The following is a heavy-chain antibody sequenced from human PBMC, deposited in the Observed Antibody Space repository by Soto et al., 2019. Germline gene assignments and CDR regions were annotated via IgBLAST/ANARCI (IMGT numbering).Heavy chain of an antibody. V-gene: IGHV6-1*01. J-gene: IGHJ4*02. CDR2: TYYRSKWYN. CDR1: GDSVSSNSAA. D-gene: IGHD6-13*01. CDR3: ARANVGPIAARNYYFDY. Sequence: QVQLQQSGPGLVKPSQTLSLTCAISGDSVSSNSAAWNWIRQSPSRGLEWLGRTYYRSKWYNDYAVSVKSRITINPDTSKNQFSLQLNSVTPEDTAVYYCARANVGPIAARNYYFDYWGQGTLVTVSS.